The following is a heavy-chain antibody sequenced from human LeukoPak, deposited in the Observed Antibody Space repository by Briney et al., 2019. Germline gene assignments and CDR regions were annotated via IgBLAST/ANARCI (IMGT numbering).Heavy chain of an antibody. D-gene: IGHD3-10*01. CDR1: GFTFSSYS. CDR2: IYSGGST. CDR3: ARGRVRGVRDYNYMDV. J-gene: IGHJ6*03. Sequence: GGSLRLSCAASGFTFSSYSMNWVRQAPGKGLEWVSVIYSGGSTYYADSVKGRFTISRDNSKNTLYLQMNSLRAEDTAVYYCARGRVRGVRDYNYMDVWGKGTTVTISS. V-gene: IGHV3-66*01.